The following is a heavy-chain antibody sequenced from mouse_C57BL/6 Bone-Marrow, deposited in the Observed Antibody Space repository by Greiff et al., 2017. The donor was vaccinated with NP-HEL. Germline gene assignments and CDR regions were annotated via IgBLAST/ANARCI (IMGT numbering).Heavy chain of an antibody. J-gene: IGHJ1*03. V-gene: IGHV5-12*01. CDR2: ISNGGGST. D-gene: IGHD1-1*01. CDR1: GFTFSDYY. Sequence: EVKLVESGGGLVQPGGSLKLSCAASGFTFSDYYMYWVRQTPEKRLEWVAYISNGGGSTYYPDTVKGRFTISRDNAKNTLYLQMSRLKSEDTAMYYCARQEFITTVVAFYWYFDVWGTGTTVTVSS. CDR3: ARQEFITTVVAFYWYFDV.